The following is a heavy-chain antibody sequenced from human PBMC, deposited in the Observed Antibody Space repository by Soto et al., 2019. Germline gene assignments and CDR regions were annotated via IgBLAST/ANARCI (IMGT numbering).Heavy chain of an antibody. J-gene: IGHJ1*01. CDR2: LVLSDSYT. Sequence: PGESLKISCQRSGYTFTGHWISGVRQMPLKGPDSIGRLVLSDSYTDYSPTSHRHVTMSPGESITTAYLQCSRLPASHIADYSCTRHTGYASSLEHWGQGTLVTVSS. CDR1: GYTFTGHW. CDR3: TRHTGYASSLEH. V-gene: IGHV5-10-1*01. D-gene: IGHD5-12*01.